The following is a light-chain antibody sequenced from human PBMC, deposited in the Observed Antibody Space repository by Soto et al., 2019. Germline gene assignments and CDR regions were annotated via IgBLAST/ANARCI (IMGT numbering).Light chain of an antibody. CDR1: QSVFYSPNNKNY. J-gene: IGKJ5*01. CDR3: QQSYSTPIT. CDR2: WAS. Sequence: DIVMTQSPDSLAVSLGGRATINCKASQSVFYSPNNKNYLAWYQQKPGQPPKLLIYWASTRESGVPDRFSGSGSGTDFTLTISSLQAEDVAVYYCQQSYSTPITFGQGTRLEIK. V-gene: IGKV4-1*01.